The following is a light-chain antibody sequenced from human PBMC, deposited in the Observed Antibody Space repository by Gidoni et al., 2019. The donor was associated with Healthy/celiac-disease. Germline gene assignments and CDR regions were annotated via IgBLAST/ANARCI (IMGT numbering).Light chain of an antibody. CDR1: QSVSSN. Sequence: ELVMTQSPATLSVSPGERATLSCRASQSVSSNLAWYQQKPGQPPRLLIYGASTRATGIPARFSGSGSGTEFTLTISSLQSEDFAVYSCQQYNNWPRTFGQGTKVEIK. CDR3: QQYNNWPRT. CDR2: GAS. J-gene: IGKJ1*01. V-gene: IGKV3-15*01.